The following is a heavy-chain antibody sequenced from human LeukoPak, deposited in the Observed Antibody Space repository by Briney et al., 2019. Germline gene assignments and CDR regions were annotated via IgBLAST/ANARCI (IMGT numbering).Heavy chain of an antibody. CDR1: GGTFSSYA. CDR2: IIPIFGTA. J-gene: IGHJ4*02. V-gene: IGHV1-69*13. D-gene: IGHD6-13*01. Sequence: GASVKVSCKASGGTFSSYAISWVRQAPGQGLEWMGGIIPIFGTANYAQKFQGRVTITADESTSTAYMELSSLRSEDTAVYYCARDHRYGYSSSWYHLVQIDYWGQGTLVTVSS. CDR3: ARDHRYGYSSSWYHLVQIDY.